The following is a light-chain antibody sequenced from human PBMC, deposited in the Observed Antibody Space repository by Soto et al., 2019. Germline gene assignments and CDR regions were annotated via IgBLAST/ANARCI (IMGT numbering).Light chain of an antibody. CDR1: SSDVGGHNF. Sequence: QSALTQPPSASGSPGQSVTISCTGTSSDVGGHNFVSWYQQHPGKAPKLMIYEVNKRPSGVPDRFSGSKSGNTASLTVSGLQAEDEADYYCSSYAGSNNLVFGGGPKVTVL. J-gene: IGLJ2*01. CDR2: EVN. CDR3: SSYAGSNNLV. V-gene: IGLV2-8*01.